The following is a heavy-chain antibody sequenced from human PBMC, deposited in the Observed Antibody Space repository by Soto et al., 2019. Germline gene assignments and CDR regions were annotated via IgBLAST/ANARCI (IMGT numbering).Heavy chain of an antibody. D-gene: IGHD3-3*01. J-gene: IGHJ6*02. V-gene: IGHV1-69*01. CDR2: LIPILGPP. CDR3: ARSVTRYDFWSGYQYYYGMDV. CDR1: GGIFSSYD. Sequence: QVQLAQSGAEVKKPGSSVKVSCKASGGIFSSYDISWVRQAPGQGLEWMGGLIPILGPPNYAQEFQGRVTITADESTNTAYMELTSLRSEDTAIYYCARSVTRYDFWSGYQYYYGMDVWGQGTTVTVSS.